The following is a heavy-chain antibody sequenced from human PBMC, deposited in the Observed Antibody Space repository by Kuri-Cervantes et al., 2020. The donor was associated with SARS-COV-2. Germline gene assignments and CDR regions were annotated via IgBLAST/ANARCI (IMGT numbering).Heavy chain of an antibody. CDR2: IGTAGDT. D-gene: IGHD7-27*01. J-gene: IGHJ4*02. CDR3: ARDLRLGKSLDY. Sequence: GESLKISCAACGFTFSSYDMHWVRQATGKGLEWVSAIGTAGDTYYPGSVKGQFTISRENAKNSLYLQMNSLRAGDTAVYYCARDLRLGKSLDYWGQGTLVTVSS. V-gene: IGHV3-13*03. CDR1: GFTFSSYD.